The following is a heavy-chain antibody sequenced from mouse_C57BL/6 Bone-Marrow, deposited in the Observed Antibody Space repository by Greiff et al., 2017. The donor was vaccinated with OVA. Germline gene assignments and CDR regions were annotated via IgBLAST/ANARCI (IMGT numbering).Heavy chain of an antibody. V-gene: IGHV5-6*02. CDR1: GFTFSSYG. Sequence: EVMLVESGGDLVKPGGSLKLSCAASGFTFSSYGMSWVRQTPDKRLEWVATISSGGSYTYYPDSVKGRFTISRDNAKNTLYLQMSSLKSEDTAMYYCARYYLFAYWGQGTLVTVSA. CDR3: ARYYLFAY. J-gene: IGHJ3*01. CDR2: ISSGGSYT. D-gene: IGHD1-1*02.